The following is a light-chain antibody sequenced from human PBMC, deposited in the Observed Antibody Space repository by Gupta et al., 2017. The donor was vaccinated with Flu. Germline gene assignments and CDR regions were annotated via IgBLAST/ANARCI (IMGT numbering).Light chain of an antibody. CDR1: QSLGAY. Sequence: DLQMTPSPSSLSAFVGDRVTITCRASQSLGAYLNWYQHQTGRHPKVLFYFASTLQSGVPSGISGSRSGTDVTLIIISLQPEDASTDYYRQSYSTPPLTFGGGTRVEIK. CDR3: RQSYSTPPLT. V-gene: IGKV1-39*01. J-gene: IGKJ4*01. CDR2: FAS.